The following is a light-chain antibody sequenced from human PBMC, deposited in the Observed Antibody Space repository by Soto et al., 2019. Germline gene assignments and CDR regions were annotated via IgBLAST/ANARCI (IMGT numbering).Light chain of an antibody. J-gene: IGKJ2*01. CDR2: DAS. Sequence: EIGLTQSPATLSLSPGVRATLSCRASQSVSSYLAWYQQKPGQAPRLLIYDASNRATGSPARFSGSGSGTDFTLTISSLEPEDFAVYYCQQRSDWPPYTFGQGTKLEIK. CDR1: QSVSSY. V-gene: IGKV3-11*01. CDR3: QQRSDWPPYT.